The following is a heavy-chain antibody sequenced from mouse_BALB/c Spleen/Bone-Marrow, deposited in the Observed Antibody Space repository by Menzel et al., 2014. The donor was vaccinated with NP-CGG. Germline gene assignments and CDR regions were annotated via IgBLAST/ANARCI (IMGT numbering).Heavy chain of an antibody. V-gene: IGHV3-8*02. CDR2: ISYSGST. Sequence: VQLKHSGPSLVKPSQTLSLTCSVTGDSITSGYWNWIRKFPGNRLEFMGYISYSGSTYYNPSLKSRISITRDTSKNLYSLQLNSVTTEDTATYYCARSSSTGTPFAYWGQGTTLTVSS. J-gene: IGHJ2*01. CDR1: GDSITSGY. CDR3: ARSSSTGTPFAY. D-gene: IGHD4-1*02.